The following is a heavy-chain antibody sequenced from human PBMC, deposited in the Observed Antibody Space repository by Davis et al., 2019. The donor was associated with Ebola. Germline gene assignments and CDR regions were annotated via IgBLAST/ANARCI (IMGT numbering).Heavy chain of an antibody. CDR1: GGSISSSSYY. J-gene: IGHJ5*02. Sequence: GSLRLSCTVSGGSISSSSYYWGWIRQPSGKGLEWIGSIYYSGSTYYNPSLKSRVTISVDTSKNQFSLKLSSVTAADTAVYYCAKGGYSSSWYWFDPWGQGTLVTVSS. V-gene: IGHV4-39*07. D-gene: IGHD6-13*01. CDR3: AKGGYSSSWYWFDP. CDR2: IYYSGST.